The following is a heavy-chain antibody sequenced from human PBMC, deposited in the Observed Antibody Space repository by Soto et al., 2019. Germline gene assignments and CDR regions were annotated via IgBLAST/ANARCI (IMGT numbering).Heavy chain of an antibody. CDR1: GYTFTNYY. V-gene: IGHV1-46*03. CDR3: ARDLDRRGYSGYHLDY. CDR2: INPSGGST. J-gene: IGHJ4*02. Sequence: QVQLVQSGAEVKRPGASVKVSCKASGYTFTNYYVHWVRQAPGQGLEWMGIINPSGGSTTYAQKFQGRVTMTRDKSTNTMYMEMISLRSEDTAVYYCARDLDRRGYSGYHLDYWGQGTLVTVSS. D-gene: IGHD5-12*01.